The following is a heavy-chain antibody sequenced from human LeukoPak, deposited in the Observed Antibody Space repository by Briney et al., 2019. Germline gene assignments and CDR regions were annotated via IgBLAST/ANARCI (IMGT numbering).Heavy chain of an antibody. Sequence: ASVKVSCKASGYTFTNYGISWVRQAPGQGLQWMGWISAKNGNTNYAEKFQGRGTMTTDTSTNTAYMELRSLRSDDTAVYYCARDRQDYYDSSGYFDNWGQGTLVTVSS. J-gene: IGHJ4*02. CDR3: ARDRQDYYDSSGYFDN. CDR2: ISAKNGNT. CDR1: GYTFTNYG. V-gene: IGHV1-18*01. D-gene: IGHD3-22*01.